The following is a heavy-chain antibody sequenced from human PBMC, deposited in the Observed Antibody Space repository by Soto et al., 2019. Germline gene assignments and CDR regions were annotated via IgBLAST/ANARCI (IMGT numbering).Heavy chain of an antibody. J-gene: IGHJ4*02. Sequence: EVQLVESGGGLVQPGGSLRLSCAASGFTFSSYSMNWVRQAPGKGLEWVSYISSSSSTIYYAESVKGRFTISRDNAKNSLYLQMNSLRAEDTAVYYCARANYYGSPGDFDYWGQGTLVTVSS. CDR1: GFTFSSYS. CDR2: ISSSSSTI. V-gene: IGHV3-48*01. D-gene: IGHD3-10*01. CDR3: ARANYYGSPGDFDY.